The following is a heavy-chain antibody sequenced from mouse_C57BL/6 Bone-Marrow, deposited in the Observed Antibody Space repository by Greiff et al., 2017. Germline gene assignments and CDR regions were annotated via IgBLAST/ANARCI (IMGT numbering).Heavy chain of an antibody. V-gene: IGHV5-15*01. D-gene: IGHD1-1*01. CDR2: ISNLAYSI. Sequence: EVHLVESGGGLVQPGGSLKLSCAASGFTFSDYGMAWVRQAPRKGPEWVAFISNLAYSIYYADTVTGLFTIARENAKNTLYLEMSSLRSEDTAMYYCARPHYYGSPWFAYWGQGTLVTVSA. J-gene: IGHJ3*01. CDR1: GFTFSDYG. CDR3: ARPHYYGSPWFAY.